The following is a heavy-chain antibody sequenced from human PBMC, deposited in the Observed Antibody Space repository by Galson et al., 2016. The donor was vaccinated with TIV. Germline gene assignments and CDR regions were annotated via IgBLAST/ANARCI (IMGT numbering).Heavy chain of an antibody. J-gene: IGHJ5*02. Sequence: SLRLSCAASGFTVSDNSLTWVRQAPGKGLEWVSIIHGDGRTYYAGAVRDRFTISRDNSKNTLYLHMTGLRVEDTAFYYCAKDAKYQMPRNWFDAWGQGTLVTVSS. D-gene: IGHD2-2*01. CDR2: IHGDGRT. CDR3: AKDAKYQMPRNWFDA. CDR1: GFTVSDNS. V-gene: IGHV3-66*01.